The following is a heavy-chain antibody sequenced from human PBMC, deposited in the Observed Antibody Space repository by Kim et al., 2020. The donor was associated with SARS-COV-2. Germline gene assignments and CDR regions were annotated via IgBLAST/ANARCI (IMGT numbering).Heavy chain of an antibody. CDR2: ISYDGSNK. CDR1: GFTFSSYG. V-gene: IGHV3-30*18. Sequence: GGSLRLSCAASGFTFSSYGMHWVRQAPGKGLEWVAVISYDGSNKYYADSVKGRFTISRDNSKNTLYLQMNSLRAEDTAVYYCAKSVLWFGELSSFYYYYYGMDVWGQGTTVTVSS. J-gene: IGHJ6*02. CDR3: AKSVLWFGELSSFYYYYYGMDV. D-gene: IGHD3-10*01.